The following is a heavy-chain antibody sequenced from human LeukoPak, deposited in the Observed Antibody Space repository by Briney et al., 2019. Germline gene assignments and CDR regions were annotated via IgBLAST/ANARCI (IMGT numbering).Heavy chain of an antibody. J-gene: IGHJ4*02. CDR1: GGSISSYC. Sequence: SETLSLTCTVSGGSISSYCWSWIRQPPGKGLEWIGYIYYSGSTNYNPSLKSRVTISVDTSKNQFSLKLSSVTAADTAVYYCAGGDSSSSLWRVYLDYWGQGTLVTVSS. CDR2: IYYSGST. CDR3: AGGDSSSSLWRVYLDY. D-gene: IGHD6-6*01. V-gene: IGHV4-59*01.